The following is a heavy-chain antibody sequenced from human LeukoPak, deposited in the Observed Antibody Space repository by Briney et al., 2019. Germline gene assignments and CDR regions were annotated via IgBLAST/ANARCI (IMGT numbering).Heavy chain of an antibody. CDR2: IDWSGRST. CDR3: TKDRSGYYDGSFDI. D-gene: IGHD3-22*01. V-gene: IGHV3-20*04. Sequence: GGSLRLSCAASGFTFDDYGMSWVRQAPGKGLEWVSGIDWSGRSTGYADSVKGRFTVSRDNAKNSLYLQMISLRAEDTAFYSCTKDRSGYYDGSFDIWGQGTTVTVSS. CDR1: GFTFDDYG. J-gene: IGHJ3*02.